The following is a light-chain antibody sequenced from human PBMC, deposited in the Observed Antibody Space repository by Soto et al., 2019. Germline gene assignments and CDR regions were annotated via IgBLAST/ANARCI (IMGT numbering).Light chain of an antibody. Sequence: QSVLTQPASVSGSPGQSITISCTGTSSDVGAYNYVSWYQQHPGKAPKLLIYEVSNRPSGVSNRFSGSKSGNMASLTISGLQAEDEADFYCSSYTTSSTLVFGGGTQLTVL. CDR3: SSYTTSSTLV. V-gene: IGLV2-14*01. CDR2: EVS. J-gene: IGLJ3*02. CDR1: SSDVGAYNY.